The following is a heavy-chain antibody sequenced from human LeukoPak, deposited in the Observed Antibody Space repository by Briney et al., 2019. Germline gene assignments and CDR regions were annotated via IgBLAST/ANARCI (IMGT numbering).Heavy chain of an antibody. CDR3: AREPGPYYYYMGV. Sequence: GGSLRLSCAASGFTFSSYEMNWVRQAPGKGLEWVSYISSSGSTKYYADSVKGRFTISRDNAKNSLYLQMNSLRAEDTAVYYCAREPGPYYYYMGVWGKGTTVTVSS. J-gene: IGHJ6*03. D-gene: IGHD1-14*01. CDR2: ISSSGSTK. V-gene: IGHV3-48*03. CDR1: GFTFSSYE.